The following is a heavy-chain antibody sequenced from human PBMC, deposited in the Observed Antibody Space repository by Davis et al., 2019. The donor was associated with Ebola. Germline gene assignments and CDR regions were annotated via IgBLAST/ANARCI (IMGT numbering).Heavy chain of an antibody. CDR1: GGSISSGGYY. Sequence: SEILSLTCTVSGGSISSGGYYWSWIRQHPGKGLEWIGYIYYSGSTYYNPSLKSRVTISVDTSKNQFSLKLSSVTAADTAVYYCARDPDSTVTTDYWGQGTLVTVSS. CDR3: ARDPDSTVTTDY. CDR2: IYYSGST. J-gene: IGHJ4*02. V-gene: IGHV4-31*03. D-gene: IGHD4-11*01.